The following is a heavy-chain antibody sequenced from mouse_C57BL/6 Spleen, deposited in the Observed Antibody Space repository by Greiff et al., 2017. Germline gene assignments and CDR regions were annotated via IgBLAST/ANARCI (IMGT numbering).Heavy chain of an antibody. CDR1: GFTFSDYG. J-gene: IGHJ3*01. D-gene: IGHD1-1*02. V-gene: IGHV5-17*01. CDR3: ANLWSFAY. Sequence: EVKLMESGGGLAKPGGSLKLSCAASGFTFSDYGMRWVRQAPEKGLEWVAYISRGSSTIYYADTVKGRFTISRDNAKNTLFLQMTSLRSEDTAMYYCANLWSFAYWGQGTLLTVSA. CDR2: ISRGSSTI.